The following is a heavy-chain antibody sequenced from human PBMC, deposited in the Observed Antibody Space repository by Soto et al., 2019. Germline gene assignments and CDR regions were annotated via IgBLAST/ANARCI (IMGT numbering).Heavy chain of an antibody. V-gene: IGHV1-18*01. J-gene: IGHJ4*02. CDR1: GYTFSSIG. D-gene: IGHD3-10*01. CDR2: ISPYKGNT. Sequence: QIQLVQSGAEVKKPGASVKVSCKASGYTFSSIGISWVRQAPGQGLEWMGWISPYKGNTHYAQGLQGRDTMTTDTSTSTADMELRSLRSDDTAVYYCARDLDASGSYYTDYWGQGTLVTVSS. CDR3: ARDLDASGSYYTDY.